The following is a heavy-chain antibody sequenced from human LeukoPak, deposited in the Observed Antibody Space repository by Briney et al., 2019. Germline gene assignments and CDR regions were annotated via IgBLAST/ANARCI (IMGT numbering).Heavy chain of an antibody. CDR2: INPNSGGT. CDR3: AAYGSGGNFDY. J-gene: IGHJ4*02. D-gene: IGHD3-10*01. Sequence: WASVKVSCKASGYTSTGYYMHWVRQDPGQGLEWMGWINPNSGGTNYAQKFQGRVTMTRDTSISTAYMELSRLRSDDTAVYYCAAYGSGGNFDYWGQGTLVTVSS. V-gene: IGHV1-2*02. CDR1: GYTSTGYY.